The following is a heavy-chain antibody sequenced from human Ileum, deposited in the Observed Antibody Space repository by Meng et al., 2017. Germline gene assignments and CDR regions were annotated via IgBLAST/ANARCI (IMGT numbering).Heavy chain of an antibody. V-gene: IGHV1-2*06. J-gene: IGHJ4*02. Sequence: HVQPVQSGAEVKKPGASAKVSCKTSGYTFTDYYIKWLRQAPGQGLEWMGRINPKSGIRHYAQKFQGRVTMTSDTSTSTAYMEVSGLTSDDTAVYYCSGASSSSYLGYWGQGTLVTVSS. D-gene: IGHD6-13*01. CDR2: INPKSGIR. CDR1: GYTFTDYY. CDR3: SGASSSSYLGY.